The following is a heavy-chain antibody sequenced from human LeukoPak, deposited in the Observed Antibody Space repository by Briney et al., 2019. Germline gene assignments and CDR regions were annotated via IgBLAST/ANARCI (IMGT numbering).Heavy chain of an antibody. CDR1: GFTFSSYS. CDR3: ARAENSGSGGLDP. V-gene: IGHV3-21*01. J-gene: IGHJ5*02. D-gene: IGHD2-15*01. Sequence: GGSLRLSCAASGFTFSSYSMNWVRQAPGKGLEWVSRITCSSHYIYYADSVKGRFTISRDNAKNSLYLDMSSLRADDTAVYYCARAENSGSGGLDPWGQGTLVTVSS. CDR2: ITCSSHYI.